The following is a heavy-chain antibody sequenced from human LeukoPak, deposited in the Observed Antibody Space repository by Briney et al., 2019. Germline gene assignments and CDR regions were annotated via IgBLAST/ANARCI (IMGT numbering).Heavy chain of an antibody. J-gene: IGHJ5*02. CDR1: GYTFTDYY. CDR3: ARDAAYSSVTRASWSAP. V-gene: IGHV1-2*02. CDR2: INPNSGGT. Sequence: ASVKVSCKASGYTFTDYYLHWVRQAPGQGLEWMGWINPNSGGTNFAQKFQGGVTMTRDTSISTAYMELSSLRSDDMAVYYCARDAAYSSVTRASWSAPWGQGTLVTVSS. D-gene: IGHD5-18*01.